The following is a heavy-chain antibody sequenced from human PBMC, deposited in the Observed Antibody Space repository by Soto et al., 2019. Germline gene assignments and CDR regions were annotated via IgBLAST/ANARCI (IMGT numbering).Heavy chain of an antibody. CDR1: GFTFSTYD. Sequence: QVQLVQSGAEVKKPGASVKVSCKASGFTFSTYDIHWVRQATGQGLEWMRWMNPNSGNAGYAQKFQGRVTMTRNTSISTAYMELSSLTSEDTALYYCTRRKDRSGPHYFDYWGQGSLVTVSS. J-gene: IGHJ4*02. CDR2: MNPNSGNA. CDR3: TRRKDRSGPHYFDY. V-gene: IGHV1-8*01.